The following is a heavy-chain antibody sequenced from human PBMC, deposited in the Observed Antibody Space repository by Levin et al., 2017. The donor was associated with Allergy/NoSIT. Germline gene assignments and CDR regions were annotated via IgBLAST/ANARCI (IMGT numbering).Heavy chain of an antibody. J-gene: IGHJ4*02. CDR2: IYTSGST. CDR1: GGSISSYY. D-gene: IGHD1-26*01. Sequence: SETLSLTCTVSGGSISSYYWSWIRQPAGKGLEWIGRIYTSGSTNYNPSLKSRVTMSVDTSKNQFSLKLSSVTAADTAVYYCARGRVGATTRFFDYWGQGTLVTVSS. CDR3: ARGRVGATTRFFDY. V-gene: IGHV4-4*07.